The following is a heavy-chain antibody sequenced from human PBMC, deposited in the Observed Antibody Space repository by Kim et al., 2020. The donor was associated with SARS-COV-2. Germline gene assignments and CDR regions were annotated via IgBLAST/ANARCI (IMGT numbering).Heavy chain of an antibody. CDR1: GGSISSSSYY. Sequence: SETLSLTCTVSGGSISSSSYYWGWIRQPPGKGLEWIGSIYYSGSTYYNPSLKSRVTISVDTSKNQFSLKLSSVTAADTAVYYCARVLLLYDSSGYEEYGMDVWGQGTTVTVSS. J-gene: IGHJ6*02. CDR3: ARVLLLYDSSGYEEYGMDV. V-gene: IGHV4-39*07. D-gene: IGHD3-22*01. CDR2: IYYSGST.